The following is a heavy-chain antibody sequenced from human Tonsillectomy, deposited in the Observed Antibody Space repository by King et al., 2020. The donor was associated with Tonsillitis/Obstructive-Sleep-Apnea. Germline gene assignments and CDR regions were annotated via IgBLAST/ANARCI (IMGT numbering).Heavy chain of an antibody. Sequence: VQLVESGGGLVQPGGSLRLSCAASGFTFSSYAMSWVRQAPGKGLEWVSAISGSGGSTYYADSVKGRFTISRDNSKNTLYLQMNSLRAEDTAVYYCAKRFYPSRWYPYRFDYWGQGTPVTVSS. CDR1: GFTFSSYA. V-gene: IGHV3-23*04. D-gene: IGHD6-13*01. CDR3: AKRFYPSRWYPYRFDY. J-gene: IGHJ4*02. CDR2: ISGSGGST.